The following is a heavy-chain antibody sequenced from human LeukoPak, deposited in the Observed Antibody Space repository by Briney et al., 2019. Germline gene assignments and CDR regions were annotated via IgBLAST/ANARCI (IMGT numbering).Heavy chain of an antibody. Sequence: PGGSLRLSCAASGFTFTDYSMYWVQQVPGKGLEWVSGINWNSDTIAYADSVKGRFTISRDNAKNSLYLQMNSLRTEDTAFYYCVEDIFLDIIGFRGDYWGQGTLVTVSS. J-gene: IGHJ4*02. D-gene: IGHD3-22*01. CDR3: VEDIFLDIIGFRGDY. CDR1: GFTFTDYS. CDR2: INWNSDTI. V-gene: IGHV3-9*01.